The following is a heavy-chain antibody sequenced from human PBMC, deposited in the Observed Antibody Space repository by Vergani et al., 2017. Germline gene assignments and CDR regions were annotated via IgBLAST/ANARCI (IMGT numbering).Heavy chain of an antibody. J-gene: IGHJ1*01. D-gene: IGHD2-2*01. CDR1: GCTSSYYG. CDR2: ISYDGTQK. Sequence: QVHLVESGGGVVQPGRSLRLSCVVSGCTSSYYGMHWVRQAPGKGLEWVAVISYDGTQKYYADSVKGRFTISRDNSKSTLYLQMNSLRTEDTAVYYCATKSCSTPGCQIGYFREWGQGTLVTVSS. V-gene: IGHV3-30*03. CDR3: ATKSCSTPGCQIGYFRE.